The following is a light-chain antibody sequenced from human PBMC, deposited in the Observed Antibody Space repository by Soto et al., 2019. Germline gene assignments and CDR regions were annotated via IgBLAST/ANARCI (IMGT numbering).Light chain of an antibody. CDR1: QSVNPYY. J-gene: IGKJ1*01. CDR2: SAS. Sequence: EIVLTQSPGTLSLSPGERATLSCRASQSVNPYYLAWYQQKPGQAPRLLIYSASSRATGIPDRFSGSGSGTDFSLAICCLGREDFVVYYCQYYGSSPWTFGQGTKVEIK. CDR3: QYYGSSPWT. V-gene: IGKV3-20*01.